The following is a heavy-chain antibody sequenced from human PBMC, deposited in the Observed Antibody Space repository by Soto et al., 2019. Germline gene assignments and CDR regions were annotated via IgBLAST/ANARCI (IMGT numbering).Heavy chain of an antibody. J-gene: IGHJ4*02. CDR3: ASLSLEYTTSWIFDY. V-gene: IGHV3-7*05. CDR2: INQEGSEK. Sequence: GGSLRLSCAASRFTFSSYWMTWVRQAPGKGLEWVANINQEGSEKYYVDSVKGRFTNSRDNAKNSLYLQMDSLRAEDTAVYYCASLSLEYTTSWIFDYWGQGTLVTVSS. CDR1: RFTFSSYW. D-gene: IGHD6-6*01.